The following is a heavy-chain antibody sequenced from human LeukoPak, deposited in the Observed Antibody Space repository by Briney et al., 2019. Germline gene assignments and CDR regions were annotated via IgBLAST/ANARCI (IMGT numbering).Heavy chain of an antibody. CDR2: IYTSGST. Sequence: SETLSLTCTVSGGSISSGSYYWSWIRQPAGKGLEWIGRIYTSGSTNYNPSLKSRVTISVDTSKNQFSLKLSSVTAADTAVYYCARDRGTWNDDGFDYWGQGTPVTVSS. D-gene: IGHD1-1*01. CDR1: GGSISSGSYY. J-gene: IGHJ4*02. V-gene: IGHV4-61*02. CDR3: ARDRGTWNDDGFDY.